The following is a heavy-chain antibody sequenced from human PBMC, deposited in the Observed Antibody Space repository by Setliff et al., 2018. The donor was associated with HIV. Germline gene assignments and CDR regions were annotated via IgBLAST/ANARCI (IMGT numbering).Heavy chain of an antibody. CDR2: IYTSGST. D-gene: IGHD2-2*01. CDR3: AREVPARQHFDF. J-gene: IGHJ4*02. CDR1: GGSIISGSNY. Sequence: SETLSLTCTVSGGSIISGSNYWSWIRQPAGKGLEWIGRIYTSGSTNYNPSLKSRVTISVDKSRSQFSLKVNSVTAADTAVYYCAREVPARQHFDFWGQGTLVTVSS. V-gene: IGHV4-61*02.